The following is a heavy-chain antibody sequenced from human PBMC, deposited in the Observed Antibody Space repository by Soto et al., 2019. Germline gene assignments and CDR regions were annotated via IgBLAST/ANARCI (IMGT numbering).Heavy chain of an antibody. Sequence: QVQLVQSGAEVKKPGASVKVSCKASGYTFTSYDINWVRQATGQGLEWMGWMNPNSGNTGYAQKFQGRVTMTRDTSXXTAYMKPSGLRSEDTAVYYCARGLGVGATTDWFDPWGQGTLVTVSS. CDR2: MNPNSGNT. D-gene: IGHD1-26*01. CDR3: ARGLGVGATTDWFDP. V-gene: IGHV1-8*01. J-gene: IGHJ5*02. CDR1: GYTFTSYD.